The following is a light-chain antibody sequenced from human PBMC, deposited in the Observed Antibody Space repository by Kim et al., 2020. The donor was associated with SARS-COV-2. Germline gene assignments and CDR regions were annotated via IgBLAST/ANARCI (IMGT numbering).Light chain of an antibody. V-gene: IGKV3-20*01. J-gene: IGKJ2*01. CDR1: QSVSSSY. Sequence: DIVLTQSPDTLSLSPGERATLSCRASQSVSSSYLAWYQQKPGQAPRLLIYGASSRATGIPDRFSGSGSGTDFTLTISRLEPEDFAVYYCQQYGSSYNFGQGTKWEI. CDR3: QQYGSSYN. CDR2: GAS.